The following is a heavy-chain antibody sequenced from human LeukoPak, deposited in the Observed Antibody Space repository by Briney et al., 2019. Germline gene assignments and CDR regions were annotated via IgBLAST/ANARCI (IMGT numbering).Heavy chain of an antibody. CDR3: TKEETKYTFGNAFDY. CDR2: IYWNSGII. D-gene: IGHD4-23*01. J-gene: IGHJ4*02. Sequence: PGGSLRLSCAASGFTFDDYAMHWVRQAPGQGLEWVSSIYWNSGIITYADSVRGRFTISRDNADNSLFLQMDSLGPEDTALYYCTKEETKYTFGNAFDYWGQGTLVTVSS. CDR1: GFTFDDYA. V-gene: IGHV3-9*01.